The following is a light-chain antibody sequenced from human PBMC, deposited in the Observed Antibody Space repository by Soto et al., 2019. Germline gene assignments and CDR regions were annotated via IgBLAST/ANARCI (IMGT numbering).Light chain of an antibody. CDR2: ATS. CDR3: QQYKSFSLT. Sequence: DVQMTQSPSTLSASVGDRVTITCRASQTINSWLAWYQQKPGKAPKLLIYATSNLESGVPSRFSGSGSGTEFSLTISSLQPDDLATYYCQQYKSFSLTFGGGTRVEVK. V-gene: IGKV1-5*03. CDR1: QTINSW. J-gene: IGKJ4*01.